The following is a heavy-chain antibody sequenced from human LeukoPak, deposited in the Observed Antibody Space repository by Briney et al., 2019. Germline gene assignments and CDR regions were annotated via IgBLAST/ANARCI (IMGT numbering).Heavy chain of an antibody. CDR3: ARDRSSGWDSGWFDP. D-gene: IGHD6-19*01. CDR2: INSDGSST. CDR1: GFTFSSYW. Sequence: GGSLRLSCAASGFTFSSYWMHWVRQAPGKGLVWVSRINSDGSSTSYADSVKGRFTISRDNAKNTLYLQMNSLRAEDTAVYYCARDRSSGWDSGWFDPWGQGTLVTVSS. V-gene: IGHV3-74*01. J-gene: IGHJ5*02.